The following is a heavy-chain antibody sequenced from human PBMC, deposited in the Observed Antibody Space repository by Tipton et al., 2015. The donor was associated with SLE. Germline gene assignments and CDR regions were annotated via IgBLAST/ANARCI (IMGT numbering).Heavy chain of an antibody. CDR3: ARGPVSGRRYFDF. D-gene: IGHD6-19*01. Sequence: SLRLSCAASGVTISSNFMSWVRQAPGKGLEWVSVFFGADSTYYADSVKGRFIVSRDSSKNTLFLQMNSLRVEDTAVYYCARGPVSGRRYFDFWGQGTLVTVSS. CDR1: GVTISSNF. V-gene: IGHV3-66*01. J-gene: IGHJ4*02. CDR2: FFGADST.